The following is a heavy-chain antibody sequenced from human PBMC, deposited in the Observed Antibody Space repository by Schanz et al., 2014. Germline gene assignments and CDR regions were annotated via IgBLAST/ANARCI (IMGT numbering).Heavy chain of an antibody. J-gene: IGHJ6*03. CDR3: ARVKYCTITRCYRTETEGIYYMDV. CDR2: ISGSGGNT. V-gene: IGHV3-23*01. D-gene: IGHD2-2*01. Sequence: EVQLLESGGGLVQPGGSLRLSCAASGFTFSSYAMSWVRQAPGKGLEWVSIISGSGGNTYYADSVRGRFTMSRDNSKNTLYLQMKSLRAEDTAVYYCARVKYCTITRCYRTETEGIYYMDVWGKGTTVTVSS. CDR1: GFTFSSYA.